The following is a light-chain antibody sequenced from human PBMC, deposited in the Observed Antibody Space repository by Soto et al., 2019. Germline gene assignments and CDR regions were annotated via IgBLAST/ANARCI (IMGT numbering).Light chain of an antibody. CDR3: QHYYSYSDRT. CDR1: QSISSW. J-gene: IGKJ1*01. CDR2: DAS. Sequence: DIQMTQSPSTLSASVGDRVTITCRASQSISSWLAWYQQKPGKAPKLLIYDASSLESGVPSRFSGSGSGTEFTLTITSLHPDDFATYYCQHYYSYSDRTFGQGTKVEIK. V-gene: IGKV1-5*01.